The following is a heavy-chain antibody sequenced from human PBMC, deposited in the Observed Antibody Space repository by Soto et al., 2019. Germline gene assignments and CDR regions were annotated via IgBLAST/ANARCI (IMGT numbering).Heavy chain of an antibody. J-gene: IGHJ6*02. CDR3: ARASFAGRYYYSGMDV. D-gene: IGHD2-21*01. CDR1: GYKFTNNW. V-gene: IGHV5-51*01. CDR2: IYPGDSDT. Sequence: GESLKISCKGSGYKFTNNWIGWVRQMPGKGLEWVGIIYPGDSDTRYSPSFQGQVTISADRSISTAYLQWSSLTASDAAVYYCARASFAGRYYYSGMDVWGQGTTVTVSS.